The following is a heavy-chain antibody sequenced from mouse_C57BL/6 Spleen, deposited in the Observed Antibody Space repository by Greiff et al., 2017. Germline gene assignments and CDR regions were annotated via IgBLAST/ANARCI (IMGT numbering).Heavy chain of an antibody. Sequence: QVQLKQPGAELVMPGASVKLSCKASGYTFTSYWMHWVKQRPGQGLEWIGEIDPSDSYTNYNQKFKGKSTLTVDKSSSTAYMQLSSQTSEDSAVYYCARSITTVVGGGYYFDYWGQGTTLTVSS. D-gene: IGHD1-1*01. J-gene: IGHJ2*01. CDR1: GYTFTSYW. CDR3: ARSITTVVGGGYYFDY. CDR2: IDPSDSYT. V-gene: IGHV1-69*01.